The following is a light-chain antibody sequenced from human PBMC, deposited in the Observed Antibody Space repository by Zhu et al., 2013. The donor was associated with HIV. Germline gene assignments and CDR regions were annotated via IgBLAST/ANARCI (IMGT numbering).Light chain of an antibody. J-gene: IGKJ1*01. Sequence: DVQMTQSPSAASASVGDTITITCRASQGIGYYLSWYQHKSGKVPSRLIFAASTLQGGVPSRFSGRGSGTEFTLRIRGLQPEDSATYYCLQYSSYIRSFGQGTKVEVK. CDR2: AAS. CDR1: QGIGYY. V-gene: IGKV1-17*03. CDR3: LQYSSYIRS.